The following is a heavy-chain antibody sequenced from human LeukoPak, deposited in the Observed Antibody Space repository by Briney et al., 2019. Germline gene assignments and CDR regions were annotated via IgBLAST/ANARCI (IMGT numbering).Heavy chain of an antibody. J-gene: IGHJ4*02. Sequence: GGSLRLSCAASGFTFSNYAMSWVRQAPGKGLEWVSTITGSGDSTYYADSVKGRFTLSRDISKNTLYLQMNSLRAEDPAVYYCAKLYCSGSSCYSIDHWGQGTLVTVSS. CDR2: ITGSGDST. V-gene: IGHV3-23*01. CDR3: AKLYCSGSSCYSIDH. CDR1: GFTFSNYA. D-gene: IGHD2-15*01.